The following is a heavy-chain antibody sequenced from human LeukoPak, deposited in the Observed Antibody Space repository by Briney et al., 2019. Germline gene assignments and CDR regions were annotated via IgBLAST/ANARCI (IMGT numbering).Heavy chain of an antibody. V-gene: IGHV3-23*01. CDR3: AKGGASSPYTYIDV. Sequence: GGSLRLSCAASGFTFSSYAMSWVRQAPGKGLEWVSAISGGGSTTSYADSVKGRFTISRDNSKNTLYLQMNSLRADDTAVYHCAKGGASSPYTYIDVWGKGTTVIVSS. CDR2: ISGGGSTT. CDR1: GFTFSSYA. D-gene: IGHD6-6*01. J-gene: IGHJ6*04.